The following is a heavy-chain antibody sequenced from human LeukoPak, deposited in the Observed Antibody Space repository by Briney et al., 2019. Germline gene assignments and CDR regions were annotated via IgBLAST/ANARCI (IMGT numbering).Heavy chain of an antibody. V-gene: IGHV4-61*02. J-gene: IGHJ4*02. D-gene: IGHD1-26*01. Sequence: PSETLSLTCTVSGGSIGSSSYYWSWIRQPAGKGLEWIGRIYTSGSTNYNPSLKSRVTMSVDTSKNQFSLKLSSVTAADTAVYYCAREEYSGSYWESFDYWGQGTLVTVSS. CDR3: AREEYSGSYWESFDY. CDR1: GGSIGSSSYY. CDR2: IYTSGST.